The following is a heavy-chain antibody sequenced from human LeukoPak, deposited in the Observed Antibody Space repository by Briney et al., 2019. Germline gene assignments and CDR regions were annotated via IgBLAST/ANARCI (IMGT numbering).Heavy chain of an antibody. J-gene: IGHJ4*02. Sequence: GGSLRLSCAASGFTFSSYAMSWVRQAPGKGLEWVSAISGGGDSTYYADSVQGRFPIPRDNSKNTLYLQMNSLRAEDTAVYYCAKHEGYSYGLEYFDYWGQGTLVTVSS. D-gene: IGHD5-18*01. V-gene: IGHV3-23*01. CDR2: ISGGGDST. CDR1: GFTFSSYA. CDR3: AKHEGYSYGLEYFDY.